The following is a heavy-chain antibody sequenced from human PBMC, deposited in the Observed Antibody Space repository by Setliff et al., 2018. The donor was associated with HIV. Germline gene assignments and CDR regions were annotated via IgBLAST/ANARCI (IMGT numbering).Heavy chain of an antibody. Sequence: PGGSLRLSCAASGFTFSFYSMNWVRQAPGKGLEWLSYISSSSDTIYYADSVKGRFTISRDNAKNSLYPQMNSLRAEDTAVYYCARGVVVAAHNWFDPWGQGTLVTVSS. J-gene: IGHJ5*02. D-gene: IGHD2-15*01. V-gene: IGHV3-48*01. CDR3: ARGVVVAAHNWFDP. CDR1: GFTFSFYS. CDR2: ISSSSDTI.